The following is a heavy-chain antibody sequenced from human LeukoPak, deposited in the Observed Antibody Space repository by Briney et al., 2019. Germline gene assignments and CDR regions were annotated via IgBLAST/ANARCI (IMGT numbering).Heavy chain of an antibody. CDR1: GGTFSSYA. V-gene: IGHV1-69*01. J-gene: IGHJ4*02. D-gene: IGHD5-12*01. Sequence: SVKVSCKASGGTFSSYAISWVRQAPGQGLEWMGGIIPIFGTANYAQKFQGRVTITADESTSTAYMELSSLRSEDTAVYYCAKLTNSGYDSAPFDYWGQGTLVTVSS. CDR3: AKLTNSGYDSAPFDY. CDR2: IIPIFGTA.